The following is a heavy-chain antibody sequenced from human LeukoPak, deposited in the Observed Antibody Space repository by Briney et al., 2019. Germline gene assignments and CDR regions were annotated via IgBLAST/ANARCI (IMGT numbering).Heavy chain of an antibody. D-gene: IGHD5-24*01. Sequence: SETLSLTCTVSGGSISSSSYYWGWIRQPPGKGLEYIGCVYYSESTFYNPSLRSRATISADTSKNQFSLRLSSVTAADTAVYYCARGAGYRRFDYWGQGALVIVSS. J-gene: IGHJ4*02. CDR2: VYYSEST. CDR1: GGSISSSSYY. CDR3: ARGAGYRRFDY. V-gene: IGHV4-30-4*08.